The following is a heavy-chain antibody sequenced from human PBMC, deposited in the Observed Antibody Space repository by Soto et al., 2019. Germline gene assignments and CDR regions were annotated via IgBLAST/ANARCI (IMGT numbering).Heavy chain of an antibody. J-gene: IGHJ3*01. V-gene: IGHV1-69*02. D-gene: IGHD2-2*01. CDR3: SIGSWSAETFDV. CDR1: GGTFSTYT. Sequence: QVHLEQSGAEVKKPGSSVKVSCKAAGGTFSTYTLIWVRQAPGQGLEWMGRIIPMLTVTNSAQKFQGRVTLTADKSTSTDLMELTSLTCDETAVYYCSIGSWSAETFDVWGQGTMVTVSS. CDR2: IIPMLTVT.